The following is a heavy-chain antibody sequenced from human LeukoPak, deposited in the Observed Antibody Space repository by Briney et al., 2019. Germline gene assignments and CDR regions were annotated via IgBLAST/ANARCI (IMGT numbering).Heavy chain of an antibody. D-gene: IGHD3-9*01. CDR2: SYYSGST. CDR3: ARATYDLLTGYYLDS. J-gene: IGHJ4*02. V-gene: IGHV4-31*03. CDR1: GGSIASGRYY. Sequence: SETLSLTCSVSGGSIASGRYYWTWIRQYPEKGLEWIGYSYYSGSTHYKPSLKSRATISLDKSKNQFSLNLTSATAADTAIYYCARATYDLLTGYYLDSWGQGTLVTVSS.